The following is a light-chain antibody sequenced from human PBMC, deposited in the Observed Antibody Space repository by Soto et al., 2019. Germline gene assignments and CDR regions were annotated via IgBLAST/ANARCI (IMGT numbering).Light chain of an antibody. Sequence: EIRWKMSPTAESLSTLARAIRSCRSTSRGISNYLAWYQQKPGQAPKVLIYRASSVPTGIPGRFSGSGSETDFTLTISRLEPEDFALYYWPQYGTPPRTFGEGTKVDIK. CDR3: PQYGTPPRT. CDR2: RAS. CDR1: SRGISNY. J-gene: IGKJ4*02. V-gene: IGKV3-20*01.